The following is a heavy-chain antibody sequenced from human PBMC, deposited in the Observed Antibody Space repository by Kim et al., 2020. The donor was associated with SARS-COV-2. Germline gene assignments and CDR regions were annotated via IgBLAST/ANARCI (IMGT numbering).Heavy chain of an antibody. V-gene: IGHV4-34*01. Sequence: KTDYNPSLKSRIILSVDTSKNQFCLNMTSVTAADRAIYFCARGNDYYGSEYWGQGTLVTVSS. J-gene: IGHJ4*02. CDR3: ARGNDYYGSEY. CDR2: KT. D-gene: IGHD3-10*01.